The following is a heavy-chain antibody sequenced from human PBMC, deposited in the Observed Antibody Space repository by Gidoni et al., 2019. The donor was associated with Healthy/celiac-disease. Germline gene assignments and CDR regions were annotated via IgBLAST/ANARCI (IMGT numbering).Heavy chain of an antibody. CDR2: ISSNGVST. CDR3: VKPDYGDPGSFDI. V-gene: IGHV3-64D*06. J-gene: IGHJ3*02. D-gene: IGHD4-17*01. CDR1: GFTCSSYA. Sequence: EVPLVESGRGLVQPGGCLRLSCSASGFTCSSYAMHWVRQAPGKGLEYVSAISSNGVSTYYPDSVKVRFTISRDNSKNTLYLQMRSLRAEDTAVYYCVKPDYGDPGSFDIWGQGTMVTVSS.